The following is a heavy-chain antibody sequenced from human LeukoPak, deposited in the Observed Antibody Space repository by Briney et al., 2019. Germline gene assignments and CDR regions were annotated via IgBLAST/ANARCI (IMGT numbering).Heavy chain of an antibody. V-gene: IGHV3-21*01. CDR1: GFTFSSYS. J-gene: IGHJ3*02. CDR2: ISSSSSYI. D-gene: IGHD2-2*01. Sequence: GGPLRLSCAASGFTFSSYSMNWVRQAPGKGLEWVSSISSSSSYIYYADSVKGRFTISRDNAKNSLYLQMNSLRAEDTAVYYCARGVPNDAFDIWGQGTMVTVSS. CDR3: ARGVPNDAFDI.